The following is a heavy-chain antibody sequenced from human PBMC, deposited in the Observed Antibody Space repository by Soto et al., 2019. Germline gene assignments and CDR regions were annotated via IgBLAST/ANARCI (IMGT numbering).Heavy chain of an antibody. CDR1: GYTFTSYD. J-gene: IGHJ6*02. CDR2: MNPNSGNT. V-gene: IGHV1-8*01. Sequence: ASVKVSCKASGYTFTSYDINWVRQATGQGLEWMGWMNPNSGNTGYAQKFQGRVTMTRNTSISTAYMELSSLRSEDTAVYYCARDGRHLDGMDVGGQGTTVTVSS. CDR3: ARDGRHLDGMDV.